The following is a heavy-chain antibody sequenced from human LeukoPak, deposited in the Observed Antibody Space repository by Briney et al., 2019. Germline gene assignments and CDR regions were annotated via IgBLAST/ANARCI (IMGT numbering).Heavy chain of an antibody. CDR3: TTKDIFDY. V-gene: IGHV3-73*01. CDR1: GFTFSGSA. CDR2: IRSKANSYAT. Sequence: PGGSLRLSCAASGFTFSGSAMHWVRQASGIGLEWVGRIRSKANSYATAYAASVKGRFTISRDDSKNTAYLQMNSLKAEDTAVYYCTTKDIFDYWGQGTLVTVSS. J-gene: IGHJ4*02.